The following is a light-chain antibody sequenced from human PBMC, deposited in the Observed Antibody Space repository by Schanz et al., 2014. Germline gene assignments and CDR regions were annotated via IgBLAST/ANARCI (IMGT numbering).Light chain of an antibody. V-gene: IGLV5-39*01. CDR1: SGISVGTYR. CDR2: YKSDSDK. Sequence: QLVLTQPTSLSASPGASAIFTCTLRSGISVGTYRIYWYQQKPGSPPQYLLRYKSDSDKQQGSGVPSRFSGSKDASTNAGLLLISGLQSEDEADYYCAIWYSSTVVFGGGTKLTVL. CDR3: AIWYSSTVV. J-gene: IGLJ2*01.